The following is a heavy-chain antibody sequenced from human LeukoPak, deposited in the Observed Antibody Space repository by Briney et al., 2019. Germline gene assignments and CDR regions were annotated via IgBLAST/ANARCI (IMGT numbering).Heavy chain of an antibody. CDR1: RFTFSSYS. CDR3: AKDPTSYYYGSGSYYDY. D-gene: IGHD3-10*01. Sequence: GGSLRLSCAASRFTFSSYSMLWVRQAPGKGLEWVSYISSSSSTIYYADSVKGRFTISRDNSKNTLYLQMNSLRAEDTAVYYCAKDPTSYYYGSGSYYDYWGQGTLVTVSS. CDR2: ISSSSSTI. J-gene: IGHJ4*02. V-gene: IGHV3-48*01.